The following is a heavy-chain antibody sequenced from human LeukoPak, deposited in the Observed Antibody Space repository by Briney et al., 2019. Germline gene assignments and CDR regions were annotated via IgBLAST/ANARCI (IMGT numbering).Heavy chain of an antibody. CDR1: GFTFSSYA. J-gene: IGHJ4*02. D-gene: IGHD3-10*01. Sequence: PGGSLRLSCAASGFTFSSYAMSWVRHAPGKGLEWVSGISGSGGSTHYADSVKGRFTISRDNSKNTLYLQMNSLRAEDTAVYYCAKGYVTMVRGVISHWGQGTLVAVSS. V-gene: IGHV3-23*01. CDR3: AKGYVTMVRGVISH. CDR2: ISGSGGST.